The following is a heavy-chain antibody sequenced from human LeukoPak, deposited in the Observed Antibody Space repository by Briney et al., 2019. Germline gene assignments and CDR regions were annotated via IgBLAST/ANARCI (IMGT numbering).Heavy chain of an antibody. CDR2: ISAYNGNT. Sequence: XTXXXXXIXWVRQAPGQGLEXXGWISAYNGNTNYAQKLQGRVTMTTDTSXSTAYMELRGLRSDDTAVYYCAXXXXXXXXXXXXXXXVWGKXTXXTISS. CDR3: AXXXXXXXXXXXXXXXV. V-gene: IGHV1-18*01. CDR1: XTXXXXX. J-gene: IGHJ6*04.